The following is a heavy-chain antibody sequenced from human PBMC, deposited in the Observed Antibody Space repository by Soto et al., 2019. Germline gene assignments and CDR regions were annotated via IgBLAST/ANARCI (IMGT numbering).Heavy chain of an antibody. V-gene: IGHV1-8*01. Sequence: ASVKVSCKASGYTFTSYDINWVRQATGQGFEYLGWMNPNSGNTGYVKKFQGRVTITRDTSASTAYMELSSLRSEDTAVYYCASTGKGDYYDSSGYLGAFDIWGQGTMVTVSS. CDR1: GYTFTSYD. J-gene: IGHJ3*02. D-gene: IGHD3-22*01. CDR3: ASTGKGDYYDSSGYLGAFDI. CDR2: MNPNSGNT.